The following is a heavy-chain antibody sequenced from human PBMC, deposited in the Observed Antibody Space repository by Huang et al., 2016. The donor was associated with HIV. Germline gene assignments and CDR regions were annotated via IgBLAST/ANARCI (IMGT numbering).Heavy chain of an antibody. J-gene: IGHJ5*02. CDR1: GYSFTTYW. CDR2: SYPGNSDV. D-gene: IGHD6-19*01. Sequence: EVRLVQSGAEVKKPGESLKISCKGSGYSFTTYWIGWVRQVPGKGLEWMGISYPGNSDVRYSPSFQGQVTISADRSISTAYLQWSSLEASDTAMYYCARHQPRSSGWYRDTWGQGTLVTVSS. CDR3: ARHQPRSSGWYRDT. V-gene: IGHV5-51*01.